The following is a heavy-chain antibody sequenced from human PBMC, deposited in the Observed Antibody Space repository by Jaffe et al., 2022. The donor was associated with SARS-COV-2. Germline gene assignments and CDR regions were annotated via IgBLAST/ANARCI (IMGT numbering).Heavy chain of an antibody. CDR2: ITGSGGMT. J-gene: IGHJ2*01. CDR1: GFPFRTYG. Sequence: EVQLLESGGGSLQPGGSLRLSCTASGFPFRTYGMAWVRQAPGKGLEWVSVITGSGGMTFYADSVKGRFSISRDNSKNTLDLQMNTLRAEDTARYYCAKARGAGHYSNWFFDVWGRGALVSVSA. CDR3: AKARGAGHYSNWFFDV. D-gene: IGHD2-15*01. V-gene: IGHV3-23*01.